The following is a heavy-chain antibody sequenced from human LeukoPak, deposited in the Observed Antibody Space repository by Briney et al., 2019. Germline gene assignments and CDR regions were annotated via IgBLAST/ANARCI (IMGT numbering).Heavy chain of an antibody. CDR3: ARSGLVVVRHAFDI. CDR2: INPNSGGT. D-gene: IGHD3-22*01. J-gene: IGHJ3*02. Sequence: ASVKVSCKASGYTLNGYYMHWVRQAPGQGLEWMGWINPNSGGTNYAQKFQGRVTMTRDTSISTAYMELSRLRPDDTAVYYCARSGLVVVRHAFDIWGQGTMVTVSS. V-gene: IGHV1-2*02. CDR1: GYTLNGYY.